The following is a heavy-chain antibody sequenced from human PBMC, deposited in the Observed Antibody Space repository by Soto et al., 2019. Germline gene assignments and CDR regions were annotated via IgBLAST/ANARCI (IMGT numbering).Heavy chain of an antibody. CDR3: AREIYYYDSSGYHIPYGMDV. J-gene: IGHJ6*02. D-gene: IGHD3-22*01. V-gene: IGHV3-66*01. CDR2: IYSGGST. Sequence: PGGSLRLSCAASGFTVCSNYMSWVRQAPGKGLEWVSVIYSGGSTYYADSVKGRFTISRGNSKNTLYLQMNSLRAEDTAVYYCAREIYYYDSSGYHIPYGMDVWRQGTTVTV. CDR1: GFTVCSNY.